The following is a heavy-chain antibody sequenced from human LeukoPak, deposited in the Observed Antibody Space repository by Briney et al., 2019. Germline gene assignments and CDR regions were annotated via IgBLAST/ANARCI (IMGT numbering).Heavy chain of an antibody. CDR2: INHSGST. V-gene: IGHV4-34*01. D-gene: IGHD1-1*01. Sequence: SETLSFTCAVYGGSFSGYYWSWIRQPPGKGLEWIGEINHSGSTYYNPSLRSRVSISVHTSKNQFSLKLTSVTAADTAVYYCARPVPSRLGWFDPWGQGTLVTVSS. J-gene: IGHJ5*02. CDR1: GGSFSGYY. CDR3: ARPVPSRLGWFDP.